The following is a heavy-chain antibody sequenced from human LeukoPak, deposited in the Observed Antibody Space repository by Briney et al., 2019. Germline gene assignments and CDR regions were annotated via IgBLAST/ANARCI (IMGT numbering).Heavy chain of an antibody. Sequence: SETLSLTCTVSGGSISSYYWSWIRQPPGKGLEWIGYIYYSGSTNYNPSLKSRVTISVDTSKNQFSLKLSSVTAADTAVYYCARARHSSSWDPPHFDYWGQGTLVTVSS. CDR3: ARARHSSSWDPPHFDY. CDR1: GGSISSYY. CDR2: IYYSGST. V-gene: IGHV4-59*08. J-gene: IGHJ4*02. D-gene: IGHD6-13*01.